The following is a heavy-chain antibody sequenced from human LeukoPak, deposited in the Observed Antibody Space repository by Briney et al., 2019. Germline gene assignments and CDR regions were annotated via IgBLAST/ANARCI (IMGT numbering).Heavy chain of an antibody. CDR2: IKQDGSEK. Sequence: PGGSLRLSCAASGFTFSSYWMSWVRQAPGKGLEWVANIKQDGSEKYYVDSVKGRFTISRDNAKNSLYLQMNSLRAEDTAVYYCARVVVGGSSGYYASGEGDYWGQGTLVTVSS. D-gene: IGHD3-22*01. CDR1: GFTFSSYW. CDR3: ARVVVGGSSGYYASGEGDY. J-gene: IGHJ4*02. V-gene: IGHV3-7*03.